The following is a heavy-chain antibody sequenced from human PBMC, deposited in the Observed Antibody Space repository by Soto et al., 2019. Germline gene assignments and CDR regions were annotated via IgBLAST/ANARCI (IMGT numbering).Heavy chain of an antibody. Sequence: SVKVSCKASGGTFSSYSISWVRQAPGQGLDWMGGIIPIFGTANYAQKFQGRVTITADESTSTAYMELSSLRSEDTAVYYCASALFRGYCSGGSCYDFXYWGQGTLVTVSS. V-gene: IGHV1-69*13. CDR3: ASALFRGYCSGGSCYDFXY. CDR2: IIPIFGTA. J-gene: IGHJ4*02. CDR1: GGTFSSYS. D-gene: IGHD2-15*01.